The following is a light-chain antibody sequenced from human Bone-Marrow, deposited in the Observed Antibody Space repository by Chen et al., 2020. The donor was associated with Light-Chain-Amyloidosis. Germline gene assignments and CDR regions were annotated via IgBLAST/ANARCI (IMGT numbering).Light chain of an antibody. J-gene: IGLJ3*02. Sequence: SYVLTQPSSVSVAPGQTATIACGGKNIGSTSVHWYQQTPGQAPLLVVYADSDRPSGIPERLSGCTSGNSATLTIGRVEAGDEADYYCQVWERSSDRPVFGGVTKLPVL. CDR2: ADS. V-gene: IGLV3-21*02. CDR3: QVWERSSDRPV. CDR1: NIGSTS.